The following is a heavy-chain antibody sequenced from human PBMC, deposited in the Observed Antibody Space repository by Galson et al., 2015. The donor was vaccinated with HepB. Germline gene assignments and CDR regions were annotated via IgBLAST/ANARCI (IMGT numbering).Heavy chain of an antibody. CDR3: ARGAPARSSSWYSDYYGMDV. V-gene: IGHV3-30*04. CDR1: GFTFSSYA. Sequence: SLRLSCAASGFTFSSYAMHWVRQAPGKGLEWVAVISYDGRNKYYADSVKGRFTISRDNSKNTLYLQMNSLRAEDTAVYYCARGAPARSSSWYSDYYGMDVWGQGTTVTVSS. CDR2: ISYDGRNK. J-gene: IGHJ6*02. D-gene: IGHD6-13*01.